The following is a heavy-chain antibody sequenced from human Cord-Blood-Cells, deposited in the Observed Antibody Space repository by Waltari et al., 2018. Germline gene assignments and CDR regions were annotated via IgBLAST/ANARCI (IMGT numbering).Heavy chain of an antibody. Sequence: QVQLQESGPGLVKPSQTMSLTCTVSGGSISSGGYYWSWISQHPGKGLEWLGYIYYSGSTYYNPSLKSRVTISVDTSKNHFSLKLSSVTAADTAVYYCARDGSSSGNYYYGMDVWGQGTTVTVSS. CDR3: ARDGSSSGNYYYGMDV. V-gene: IGHV4-31*03. CDR1: GGSISSGGYY. J-gene: IGHJ6*02. CDR2: IYYSGST. D-gene: IGHD6-6*01.